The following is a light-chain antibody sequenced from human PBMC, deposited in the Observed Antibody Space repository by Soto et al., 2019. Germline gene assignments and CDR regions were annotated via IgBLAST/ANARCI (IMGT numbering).Light chain of an antibody. CDR2: DAS. V-gene: IGKV3-11*01. Sequence: EIVLTQSPATLSLSPGERATLSCRASQSVSSYLAWYQQKPGQAPRLLIYDASNRATGIPARFSGSGSGTDFTLTISRLEPEDFAIYCCQQRSNWPPVTFGGGTKVEIK. CDR1: QSVSSY. CDR3: QQRSNWPPVT. J-gene: IGKJ4*01.